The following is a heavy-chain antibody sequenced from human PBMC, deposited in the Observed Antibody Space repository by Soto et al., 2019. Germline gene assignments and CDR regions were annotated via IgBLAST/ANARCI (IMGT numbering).Heavy chain of an antibody. CDR3: ARGRDIVATILVY. Sequence: ASVKVSCKASGYTFTSYDINWVRESTGQGLEWMGWMNPNSGNTGYAQKFQGRVTMTRNTSISTAYMELSSLRSEDTAVYYCARGRDIVATILVYWGQGTLVTVSS. CDR2: MNPNSGNT. V-gene: IGHV1-8*01. D-gene: IGHD5-12*01. J-gene: IGHJ4*02. CDR1: GYTFTSYD.